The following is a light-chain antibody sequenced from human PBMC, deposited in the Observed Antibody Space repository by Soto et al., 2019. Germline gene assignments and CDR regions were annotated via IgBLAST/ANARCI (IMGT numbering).Light chain of an antibody. Sequence: DIVMTQSPDSLAVSLGERATINCKSSQSVLYSSNNKNYLAWYQQKPGQPPKLLIYWASTRESGVPDRFSGRGSGKNFPLPISSRRAEDGAFYYCQKFYSPPPAFGGGPKVEIK. J-gene: IGKJ4*01. CDR2: WAS. V-gene: IGKV4-1*01. CDR3: QKFYSPPPA. CDR1: QSVLYSSNNKNY.